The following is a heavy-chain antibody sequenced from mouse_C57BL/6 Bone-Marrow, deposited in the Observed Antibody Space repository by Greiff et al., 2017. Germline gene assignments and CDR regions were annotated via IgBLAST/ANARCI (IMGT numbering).Heavy chain of an antibody. CDR3: SIYSNYDAMDY. V-gene: IGHV14-4*01. D-gene: IGHD2-5*01. J-gene: IGHJ4*01. CDR1: GFNIKDDY. Sequence: VQLQQSGAELVRPGASVKLSCTASGFNIKDDYMHWVKQRPEQGLEWIGWIDPENGDTEYASKFQGKATITADTSSNTAYLQLSSLTSEDTAVYYCSIYSNYDAMDYWGRGTAVTVSS. CDR2: IDPENGDT.